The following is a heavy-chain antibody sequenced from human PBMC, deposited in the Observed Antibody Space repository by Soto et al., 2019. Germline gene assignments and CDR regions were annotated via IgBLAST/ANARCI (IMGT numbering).Heavy chain of an antibody. J-gene: IGHJ4*01. CDR2: ISGSGRNT. V-gene: IGHV3-23*01. Sequence: VVSRRLSCSTSVFTFISNCIGWVLEAPVKWLYWVSGISGSGRNTYYADSVKGRFTISIDNSKNTLFLQMNSLRAADTAVYYCAKNGIPTSKSAIASWGNGNLVTVSS. CDR1: VFTFISNC. CDR3: AKNGIPTSKSAIAS. D-gene: IGHD2-2*01.